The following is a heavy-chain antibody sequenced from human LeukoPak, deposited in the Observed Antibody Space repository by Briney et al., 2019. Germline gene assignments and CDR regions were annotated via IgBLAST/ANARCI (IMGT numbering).Heavy chain of an antibody. V-gene: IGHV4-59*01. D-gene: IGHD6-13*01. J-gene: IGHJ3*02. CDR2: IYYSGST. CDR1: GGSFSSYY. Sequence: PSETLSLTCAVYGGSFSSYYWSWIRQPPGKGLEWIGYIYYSGSTNYNPSLKSRVTISVDTSKNQFSLKLSSVTAADTAVYYCAREIAAAGYNAFDIWGQGTMVTVSS. CDR3: AREIAAAGYNAFDI.